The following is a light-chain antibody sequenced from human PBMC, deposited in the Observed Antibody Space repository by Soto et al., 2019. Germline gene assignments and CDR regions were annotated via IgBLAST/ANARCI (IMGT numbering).Light chain of an antibody. CDR3: QQYGGLPRT. J-gene: IGKJ1*01. Sequence: EIVLTQSPGTLSLSPGERATLSCRASQSVRSSSLAWYQQKRGQAPRLLIHDASSMATGIPDRFSGSGSGTDFTLTISRLESEDFAVYYCQQYGGLPRTFGQGTKVEVK. CDR2: DAS. V-gene: IGKV3-20*01. CDR1: QSVRSSS.